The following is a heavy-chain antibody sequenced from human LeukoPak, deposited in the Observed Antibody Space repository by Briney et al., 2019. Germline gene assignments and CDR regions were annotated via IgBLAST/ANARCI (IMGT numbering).Heavy chain of an antibody. V-gene: IGHV4-34*01. CDR3: ARSPPSSGWYSY. CDR2: INHSGST. D-gene: IGHD6-19*01. CDR1: GGSFSGYY. Sequence: PSETLSLTCAVYGGSFSGYYWSWIRQPPGKGLEWIGEINHSGSTNYNPSLKSRVTISVDTSKNQFSLKLSSVTAADMAVYYCARSPPSSGWYSYWGQGTLVTVSS. J-gene: IGHJ4*02.